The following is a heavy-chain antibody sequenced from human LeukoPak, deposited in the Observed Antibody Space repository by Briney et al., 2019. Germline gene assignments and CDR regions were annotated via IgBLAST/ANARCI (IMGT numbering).Heavy chain of an antibody. D-gene: IGHD5-24*01. CDR2: IISSSNTI. Sequence: PGGSLRLSCAASGFTFSDYWMSWVRQAPGKGLEWVSYIISSSNTIYYADSVKGRFTISRDNSKNSLYLQMNSLKAEDTAVYYCAREEKMEEGYYYYMDVWGKGTTVTVSS. V-gene: IGHV3-48*01. J-gene: IGHJ6*03. CDR3: AREEKMEEGYYYYMDV. CDR1: GFTFSDYW.